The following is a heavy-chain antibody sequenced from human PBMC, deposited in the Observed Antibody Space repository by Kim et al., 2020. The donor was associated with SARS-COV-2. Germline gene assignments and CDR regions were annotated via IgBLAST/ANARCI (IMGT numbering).Heavy chain of an antibody. CDR3: VRARTGGAFDT. J-gene: IGHJ3*02. Sequence: IYYATSVKGRFTFARDNAKNSQYLQMNSLRDEDSALYYGVRARTGGAFDTWGQGTMVTVSS. D-gene: IGHD3-10*01. CDR2: I. V-gene: IGHV3-48*02.